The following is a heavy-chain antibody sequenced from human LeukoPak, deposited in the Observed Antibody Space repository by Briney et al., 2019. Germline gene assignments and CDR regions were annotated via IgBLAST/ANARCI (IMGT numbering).Heavy chain of an antibody. CDR2: ISYSGST. CDR1: GGSFSGYY. J-gene: IGHJ4*02. Sequence: SETLSLTCAVYGGSFSGYYWSWIRQPPGKRLEWIGYISYSGSTNYNPSLKSRVTISVDTSKNQFSLKLSSVTAADTAVYYCARFVVEIATISMSARSYYFDYWGQGTLVTVSS. CDR3: ARFVVEIATISMSARSYYFDY. D-gene: IGHD5-24*01. V-gene: IGHV4-59*01.